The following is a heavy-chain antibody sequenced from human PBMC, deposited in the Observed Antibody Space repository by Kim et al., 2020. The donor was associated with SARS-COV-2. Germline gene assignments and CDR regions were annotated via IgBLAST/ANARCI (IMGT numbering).Heavy chain of an antibody. D-gene: IGHD4-17*01. CDR2: INIDGSGT. CDR3: VRDLSYYGDAFDF. CDR1: GFTFSNYW. Sequence: GGSLRLSCAASGFTFSNYWMHLVRQNPGKGLVWVARINIDGSGTAYADSVKDRFTISRDNAKNTLYLQMSSLGAEDTAIYYCVRDLSYYGDAFDFWGQGTLVTVSS. V-gene: IGHV3-74*01. J-gene: IGHJ4*02.